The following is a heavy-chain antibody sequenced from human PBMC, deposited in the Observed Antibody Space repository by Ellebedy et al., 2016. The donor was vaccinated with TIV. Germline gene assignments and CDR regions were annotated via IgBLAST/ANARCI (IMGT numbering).Heavy chain of an antibody. CDR1: GGTFSSYA. CDR2: IIPIFGTA. Sequence: SVKVSXXASGGTFSSYAISWVRQAPGQGLEWMGGIIPIFGTANYAQKFQGRVTITADESTSTAYMELSSLRSEDTAVYYCAGRGRHILGSSLYAFRIYGMDVWGQGTTVTVSS. V-gene: IGHV1-69*13. J-gene: IGHJ6*02. D-gene: IGHD6-13*01. CDR3: AGRGRHILGSSLYAFRIYGMDV.